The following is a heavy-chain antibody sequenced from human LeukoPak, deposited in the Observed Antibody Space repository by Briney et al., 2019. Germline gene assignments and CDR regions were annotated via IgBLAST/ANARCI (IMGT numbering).Heavy chain of an antibody. CDR1: GGSFSGYY. CDR3: ARARDILTGYHEDY. CDR2: INHSGST. Sequence: PSETLSLTCAVYGGSFSGYYWSWIRQPPGKGLEWIGEINHSGSTNYNPSLKSRVTISVDTSKNQFSLKLSFVTAADTAVYYCARARDILTGYHEDYWGQGTLVTVSS. J-gene: IGHJ4*02. V-gene: IGHV4-34*01. D-gene: IGHD3-9*01.